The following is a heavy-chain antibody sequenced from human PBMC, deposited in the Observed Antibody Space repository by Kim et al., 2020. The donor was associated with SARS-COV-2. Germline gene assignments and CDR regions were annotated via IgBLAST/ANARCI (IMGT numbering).Heavy chain of an antibody. V-gene: IGHV3-11*01. J-gene: IGHJ5*02. Sequence: GGSLRLSCTASGFKFSDSYMSWIRQAPGKGLEWVSYITSNGETRYYADSVKGRFTISRDNAKTLLYLQMKSLTADDTAAYYCARNPPAGTGNNPRGQGTL. CDR3: ARNPPAGTGNNP. CDR1: GFKFSDSY. D-gene: IGHD6-19*01. CDR2: ITSNGETR.